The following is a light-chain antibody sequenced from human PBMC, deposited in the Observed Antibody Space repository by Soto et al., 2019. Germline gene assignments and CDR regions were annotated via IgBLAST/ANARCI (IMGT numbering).Light chain of an antibody. Sequence: DIYMAQSPSSLSASVVDRVIITCRARQEIHNRLGWYQQKPEKARKSLIYRASKLQSGVTSSFIVSGSWTDFTLTINNLQPEAFATYFDQQYDYYPLYFGGGTKVDI. CDR2: RAS. CDR1: QEIHNR. CDR3: QQYDYYPLY. J-gene: IGKJ4*01. V-gene: IGKV1D-16*01.